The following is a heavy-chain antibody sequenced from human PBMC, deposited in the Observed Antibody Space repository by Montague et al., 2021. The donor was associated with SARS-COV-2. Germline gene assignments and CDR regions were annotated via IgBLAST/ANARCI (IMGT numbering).Heavy chain of an antibody. CDR1: GFTFSSYS. Sequence: SLRLSCAASGFTFSSYSMNWVRQAPGKGLEWVSYISSSSTTIYYADSVKGRFTISRDNAKNSLYLQVNSLRAEDTVVYYCARGGNLWDSSGYYREGYFYGTDVWGQGTTVTVSS. D-gene: IGHD3-22*01. CDR3: ARGGNLWDSSGYYREGYFYGTDV. CDR2: ISSSSTTI. V-gene: IGHV3-48*04. J-gene: IGHJ6*02.